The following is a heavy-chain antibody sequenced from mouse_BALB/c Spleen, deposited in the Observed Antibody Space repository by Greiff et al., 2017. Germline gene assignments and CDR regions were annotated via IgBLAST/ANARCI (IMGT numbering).Heavy chain of an antibody. CDR1: GFNIKDTY. J-gene: IGHJ1*01. D-gene: IGHD3-3*01. CDR3: ARDGDTAYWYFDV. Sequence: EVKLMESGAELVKPGASVKLSCTASGFNIKDTYMHWVKQRPEQGLEWIGRIDPANGNTKYDPKFQGKATITADTSSNTAYLQLSSLTSEDTAVYYCARDGDTAYWYFDVWGAGTTVTVSS. CDR2: IDPANGNT. V-gene: IGHV14-3*02.